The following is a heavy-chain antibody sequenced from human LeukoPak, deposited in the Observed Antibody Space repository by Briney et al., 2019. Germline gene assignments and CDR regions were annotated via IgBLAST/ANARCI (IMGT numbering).Heavy chain of an antibody. J-gene: IGHJ4*02. Sequence: SETLSLTCTVSGGSISSYYWSWIRQPPGKGLEWIGRIYTSGSTNYNPSLKSRVTMSVDTSKNQFSLKLSSVTAADTAVYYCARGGGSGSYSLFDYWGQGTLVTVSS. CDR1: GGSISSYY. CDR2: IYTSGST. V-gene: IGHV4-4*07. D-gene: IGHD3-10*01. CDR3: ARGGGSGSYSLFDY.